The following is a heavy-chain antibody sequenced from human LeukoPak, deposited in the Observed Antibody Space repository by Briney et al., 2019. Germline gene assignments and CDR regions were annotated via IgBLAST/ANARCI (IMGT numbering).Heavy chain of an antibody. CDR1: GFTFSSHW. Sequence: PGGSLRLSCAASGFTFSSHWMHWVRQAPGKGLVWVSRISVGGSSTSYADSVKGRFTISRDNSKNTLYLQMNSLRAEDTAVYYCAKARGPGYSYGQSSADYWGQGTLVTVSS. J-gene: IGHJ4*02. CDR2: ISVGGSST. D-gene: IGHD5-18*01. CDR3: AKARGPGYSYGQSSADY. V-gene: IGHV3-74*01.